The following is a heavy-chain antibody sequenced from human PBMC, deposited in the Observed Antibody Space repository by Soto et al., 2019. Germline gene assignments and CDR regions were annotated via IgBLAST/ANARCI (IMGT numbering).Heavy chain of an antibody. CDR2: INHSGST. J-gene: IGHJ3*02. V-gene: IGHV4-34*01. Sequence: SETLSLTCAVYGGSFSGYYWSWIRQPPGKGLEWIGEINHSGSTNYNPSLKSRVTISVDTSKNQFSLKLSSVTAADTAVYYCAFWSGYSIHAFDIWGQGTMVTVSS. CDR3: AFWSGYSIHAFDI. CDR1: GGSFSGYY. D-gene: IGHD3-3*01.